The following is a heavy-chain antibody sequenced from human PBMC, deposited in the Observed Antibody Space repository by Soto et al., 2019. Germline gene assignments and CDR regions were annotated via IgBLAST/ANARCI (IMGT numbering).Heavy chain of an antibody. CDR2: IWYDGSNK. CDR3: ARPTSGNAFDV. V-gene: IGHV3-33*01. Sequence: QVHLVESGGGVVQPGRSLRLSCAASGFTFRSHGMHWVRQASGKGLEWVAVIWYDGSNKYYIDSVKGRFTISGDNSKNTLYLQMNSLRVEDTAVYYCARPTSGNAFDVWGQGTVVTVSS. J-gene: IGHJ3*01. CDR1: GFTFRSHG.